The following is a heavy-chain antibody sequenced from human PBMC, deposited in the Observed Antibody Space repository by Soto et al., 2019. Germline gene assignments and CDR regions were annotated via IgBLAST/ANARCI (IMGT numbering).Heavy chain of an antibody. Sequence: TLSLTCAVYGGSFSGYYWSWIRQPPGKGLEWIGEINHSGSTNYNPSLKSRVTISVDTSKNQFSLKLSSVTAADTAVYYCARGPYGDYWIDYWGQGTLVTVSS. J-gene: IGHJ4*02. D-gene: IGHD4-17*01. V-gene: IGHV4-34*01. CDR1: GGSFSGYY. CDR2: INHSGST. CDR3: ARGPYGDYWIDY.